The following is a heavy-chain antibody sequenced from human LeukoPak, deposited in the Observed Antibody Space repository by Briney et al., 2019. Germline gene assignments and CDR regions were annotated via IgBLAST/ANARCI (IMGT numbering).Heavy chain of an antibody. J-gene: IGHJ6*02. CDR3: ARARRPTFVDYVWGSYLYGMDV. Sequence: GGSLRLSCAASGFTFDDYGMSWVRQAPGKGLEWVSGINWNGGSTGYADSVKGRFTISRDNAKNSLYLPMNSLRAEDTALYHYARARRPTFVDYVWGSYLYGMDVWGQGTTVTVSS. V-gene: IGHV3-20*01. CDR1: GFTFDDYG. CDR2: INWNGGST. D-gene: IGHD3-16*01.